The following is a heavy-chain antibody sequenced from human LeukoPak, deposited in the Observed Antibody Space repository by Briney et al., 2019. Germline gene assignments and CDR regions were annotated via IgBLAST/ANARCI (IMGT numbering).Heavy chain of an antibody. D-gene: IGHD6-13*01. J-gene: IGHJ6*02. CDR3: ATYSSSWSYYYYGMDV. CDR1: GYTFTSYD. Sequence: ASVKVSCKASGYTFTSYDINWVRQATGQGLEWMGWMNPNSGNTGYAQKFQGRVTMTRNTSISTAYMALSSLRSEDTAVYYCATYSSSWSYYYYGMDVWGQGTTVTVSS. V-gene: IGHV1-8*01. CDR2: MNPNSGNT.